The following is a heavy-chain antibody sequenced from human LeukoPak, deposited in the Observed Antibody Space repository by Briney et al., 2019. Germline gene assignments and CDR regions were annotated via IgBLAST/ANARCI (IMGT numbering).Heavy chain of an antibody. J-gene: IGHJ4*02. CDR3: AKDSPLRTSYHGYFDY. V-gene: IGHV3-23*01. D-gene: IGHD3-16*01. CDR2: LTLSGTNT. CDR1: GFTFSSYA. Sequence: GGSLRLSCAASGFTFSSYAMSWVRQAPGKGLEWVSALTLSGTNTHYADPVKGRFTISRDVSKNTLYLQMNTLRAEDTAVYYCAKDSPLRTSYHGYFDYWGQGTLVTVSS.